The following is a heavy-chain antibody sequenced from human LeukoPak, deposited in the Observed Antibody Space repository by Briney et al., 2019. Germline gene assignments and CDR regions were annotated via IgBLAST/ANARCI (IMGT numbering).Heavy chain of an antibody. V-gene: IGHV3-23*01. CDR1: GFTFSSYG. D-gene: IGHD5-12*01. CDR2: ISGSGGST. CDR3: CGYPRGSYYYYYYYMDV. J-gene: IGHJ6*03. Sequence: PGGTLRLSCAASGFTFSSYGMSWVRQAPGKGLEWVSAISGSGGSTYYADSVKGRFTISRDNSKNTLYLQMNSLRAEDTAVYYCCGYPRGSYYYYYYYMDVWGKGTTVTISS.